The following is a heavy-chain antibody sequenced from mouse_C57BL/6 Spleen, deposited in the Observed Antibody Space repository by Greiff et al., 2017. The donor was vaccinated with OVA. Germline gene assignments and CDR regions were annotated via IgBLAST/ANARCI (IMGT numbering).Heavy chain of an antibody. V-gene: IGHV3-6*01. J-gene: IGHJ2*01. Sequence: EVQVVESGPGLVKPSQSLSLTCSVTGYSITSGYYWNWIRQFPGNKLEWMGYISYDGSNNYNPSLKNRISITRDTSKNQFFLKLNSVTTEDTATYYCARGSYDYDVWGQGTTLTVSS. D-gene: IGHD2-4*01. CDR2: ISYDGSN. CDR1: GYSITSGYY. CDR3: ARGSYDYDV.